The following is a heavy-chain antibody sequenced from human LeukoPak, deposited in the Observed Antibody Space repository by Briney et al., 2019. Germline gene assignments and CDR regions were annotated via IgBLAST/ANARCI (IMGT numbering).Heavy chain of an antibody. V-gene: IGHV3-64D*06. J-gene: IGHJ4*02. CDR3: VKDQVVGGSGSYGDY. Sequence: GGSLRLSCSASGFTFSSYGMHWVRQAPGKGLEYVSVISRDGSSIYYADSVKGRITISRDNSKNTLYLQMRSLRAEDTAVYYCVKDQVVGGSGSYGDYWGQGTLVTVS. D-gene: IGHD3-10*01. CDR2: ISRDGSSI. CDR1: GFTFSSYG.